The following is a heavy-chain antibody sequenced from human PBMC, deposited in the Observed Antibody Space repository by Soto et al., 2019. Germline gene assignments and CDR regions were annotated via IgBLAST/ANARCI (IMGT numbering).Heavy chain of an antibody. CDR3: ARRVIHYDFWSGYSDY. Sequence: PGESLKISCKGSGYSFTSYWIGWVRQMPGKGLEWMGIIYPGDSDTRYSPSFQGQVTISADKSISTAYLQWSSLKAPDTAMYYCARRVIHYDFWSGYSDYWGQGTLVTVSS. V-gene: IGHV5-51*01. J-gene: IGHJ4*02. CDR1: GYSFTSYW. CDR2: IYPGDSDT. D-gene: IGHD3-3*01.